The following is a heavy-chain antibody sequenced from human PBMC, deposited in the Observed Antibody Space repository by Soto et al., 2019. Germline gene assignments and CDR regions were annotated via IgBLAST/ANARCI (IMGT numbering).Heavy chain of an antibody. CDR3: VRQQYDFLVDP. V-gene: IGHV3-21*01. CDR2: IDASSTHI. J-gene: IGHJ5*02. Sequence: EVQLVESGGGLVKPGGSLRLSCAASGFSFSTYNMNWVRQAPGKGLEWVSSIDASSTHIYYADSVKGRFTISRDHGKSSLYLHMDSLRAEDTALYYCVRQQYDFLVDPWGQGTLVTVSS. CDR1: GFSFSTYN. D-gene: IGHD3-16*01.